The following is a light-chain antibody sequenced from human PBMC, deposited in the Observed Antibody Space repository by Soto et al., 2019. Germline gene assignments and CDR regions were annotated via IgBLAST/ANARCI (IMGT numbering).Light chain of an antibody. CDR3: LQYNDWPLT. CDR1: QAVRSN. V-gene: IGKV3-15*01. CDR2: GSS. J-gene: IGKJ1*01. Sequence: EIVMTQSPATLSVSPGERATLSCRASQAVRSNIAWYQQKPGQAPRLVIYGSSTRATGFPARFSGSGSGTEFTLTISILQSEDFALYYCLQYNDWPLTFGQGTRVEIK.